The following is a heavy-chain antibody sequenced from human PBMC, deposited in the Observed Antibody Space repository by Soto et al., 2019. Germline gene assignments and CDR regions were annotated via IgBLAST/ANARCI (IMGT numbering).Heavy chain of an antibody. CDR2: IYYSGST. CDR3: ARGAPHSSSRYYYGMDV. J-gene: IGHJ6*02. D-gene: IGHD6-13*01. V-gene: IGHV4-31*03. Sequence: PSETLSLTCTVSGGSISSGGYYWSWIRQHPGKGLEWIGYIYYSGSTYYNPSLKSRVTISVDTSKNQFSLKLSSVTAADTAVYYCARGAPHSSSRYYYGMDVWGQGTTVTVSS. CDR1: GGSISSGGYY.